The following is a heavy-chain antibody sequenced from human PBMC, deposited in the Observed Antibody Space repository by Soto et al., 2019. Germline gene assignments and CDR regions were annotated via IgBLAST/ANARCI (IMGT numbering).Heavy chain of an antibody. CDR1: GVTFSHYG. CDR3: ARYSGKYQGPIDY. D-gene: IGHD1-26*01. CDR2: ISYDGSDK. V-gene: IGHV3-30*03. J-gene: IGHJ4*02. Sequence: QVQLVESGGGMVQPGRSLRLSCAASGVTFSHYGIHWVRQAPGKGLEWLAVISYDGSDKHYADSVKGRFTVSRDNSKNTLYLQMNSLRAEDTAVYFCARYSGKYQGPIDYWGQGTLVTVSS.